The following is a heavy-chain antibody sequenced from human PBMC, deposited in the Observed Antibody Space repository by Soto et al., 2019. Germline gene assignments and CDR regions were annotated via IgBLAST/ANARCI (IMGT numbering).Heavy chain of an antibody. Sequence: QVQLQESGPGLVKPSQTLSLTCTVSGGSISNGDYYWSWIRQPPGKGLEWIGYIYYSGSTYYNPSLKSRVTISVDTSKNQFSLKLSSVTAADTAVYYCAREPYYYDSSGYYRDYWGQGTLVTVSS. CDR2: IYYSGST. J-gene: IGHJ4*02. V-gene: IGHV4-30-4*01. CDR1: GGSISNGDYY. D-gene: IGHD3-22*01. CDR3: AREPYYYDSSGYYRDY.